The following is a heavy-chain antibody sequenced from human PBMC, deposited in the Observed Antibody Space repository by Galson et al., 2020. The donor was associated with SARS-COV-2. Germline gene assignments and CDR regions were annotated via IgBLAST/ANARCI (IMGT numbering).Heavy chain of an antibody. CDR3: ARSAVVVPAALTGYYYYMDV. V-gene: IGHV2-70*01. D-gene: IGHD2-2*01. J-gene: IGHJ6*03. CDR1: GFSLSTSAMC. Sequence: SGPTLVKPPQTLTLTCTFSGFSLSTSAMCVSWIRQPPGQALEWLALIDCDDDKYYSTSLNTRPTLSKDTSKNQVVLTMTNMDPVDTATYYCARSAVVVPAALTGYYYYMDVWGKGTTVTVSS. CDR2: IDCDDDK.